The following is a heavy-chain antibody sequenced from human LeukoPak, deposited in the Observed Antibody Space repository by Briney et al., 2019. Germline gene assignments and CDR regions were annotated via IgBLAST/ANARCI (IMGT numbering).Heavy chain of an antibody. CDR2: IYYSGST. V-gene: IGHV4-59*08. J-gene: IGHJ4*02. D-gene: IGHD2/OR15-2a*01. CDR1: GGSISSYY. CDR3: ARRDRVIASPLV. Sequence: SETLSLTCTVSGGSISSYYWSWIRQPPGKGLEWIGYIYYSGSTNYNPSLKSRVTISVDMSKNQFSLNLSSVTAADTAVYYCARRDRVIASPLVWGQGILVTVSS.